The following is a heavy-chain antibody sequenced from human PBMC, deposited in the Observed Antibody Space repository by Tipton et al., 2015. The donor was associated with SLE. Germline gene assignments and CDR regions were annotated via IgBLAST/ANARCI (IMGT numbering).Heavy chain of an antibody. D-gene: IGHD1-1*01. J-gene: IGHJ6*02. CDR3: ARWNDAYNYYGMDV. CDR1: GGSISSYY. CDR2: IDTRGST. V-gene: IGHV4-4*09. Sequence: LRLSCTVSGGSISSYYWSWIRQPAGKALECIGYIDTRGSTSYNPSLIGRVAISVDTSKNQFSLKLSSVTAADTAVYYCARWNDAYNYYGMDVWGQGTTVTVSS.